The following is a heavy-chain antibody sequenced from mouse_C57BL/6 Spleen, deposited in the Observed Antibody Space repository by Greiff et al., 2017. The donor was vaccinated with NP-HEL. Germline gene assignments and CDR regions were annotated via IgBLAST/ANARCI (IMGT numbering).Heavy chain of an antibody. J-gene: IGHJ4*01. CDR2: ISSGSSTI. CDR3: ARIYHYYAMDY. V-gene: IGHV5-17*01. Sequence: DVKLVESGGGLVKPGGSLKLSCAASGFTFSDYGMHWVRQAPEKGLEWVAYISSGSSTIYYADTVKGRFTISRDNAKNTLFLQMTSLRSEDTAMYYCARIYHYYAMDYWGQGTSVTVSS. CDR1: GFTFSDYG. D-gene: IGHD2-1*01.